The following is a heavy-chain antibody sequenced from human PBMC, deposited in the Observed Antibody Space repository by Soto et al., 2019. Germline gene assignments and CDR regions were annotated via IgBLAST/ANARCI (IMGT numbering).Heavy chain of an antibody. CDR2: IIPILGIA. CDR1: GGTFSSYT. J-gene: IGHJ1*01. CDR3: ARDRSVGATTTIYASQH. Sequence: QVQLVQSGAEVKKPGSSVKVSCKASGGTFSSYTISWVRQAPGQGLEWMGRIIPILGIANYAQKFQGRVTITADKSTSTAYMELSSLRSEDTAVYYCARDRSVGATTTIYASQHWGQGTLVTVSS. D-gene: IGHD1-26*01. V-gene: IGHV1-69*08.